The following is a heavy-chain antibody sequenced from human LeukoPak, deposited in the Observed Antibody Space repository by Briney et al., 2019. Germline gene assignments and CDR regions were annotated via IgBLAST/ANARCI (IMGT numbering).Heavy chain of an antibody. Sequence: PGGSLRLSWAASGFTFSSYSMNWVRQAPGKGLEWVSSISSSSGYIYYADSVKGRFTISRDNAKNSLYLQMNSLRAEDTALYYCAKDNGRAFDIWGQGTMVTVSS. J-gene: IGHJ3*02. V-gene: IGHV3-21*04. CDR1: GFTFSSYS. CDR2: ISSSSGYI. CDR3: AKDNGRAFDI.